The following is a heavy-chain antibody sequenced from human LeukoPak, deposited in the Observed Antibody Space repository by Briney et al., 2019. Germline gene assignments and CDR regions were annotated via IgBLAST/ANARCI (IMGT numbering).Heavy chain of an antibody. CDR1: GGSISTYY. CDR3: ARHVAGIDIFDY. V-gene: IGHV4-59*08. CDR2: IYYSGST. Sequence: KPSETLSLTCTVSGGSISTYYWSWIRQPPGKGLEWIGYIYYSGSTKYNPSLKSRVTISVDTSKNQFSLKLSSVTAADTAVYYCARHVAGIDIFDYWGQGTLVTVSS. D-gene: IGHD6-19*01. J-gene: IGHJ4*02.